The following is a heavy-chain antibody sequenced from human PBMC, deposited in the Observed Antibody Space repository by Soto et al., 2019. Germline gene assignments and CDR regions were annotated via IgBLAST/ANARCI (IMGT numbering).Heavy chain of an antibody. V-gene: IGHV3-23*01. Sequence: EVQLWESGGGLVQPGGSLRLSCAASGFIFNNYALTWVRQSPGKGLEWVSTSGGSGGTTYYADSVKGRFTISRDSSKNTLSLQMNSLRVDDTATYYCARDWTGNTCPCMDVWGQGTTVSVSS. D-gene: IGHD2-8*02. CDR1: GFIFNNYA. CDR3: ARDWTGNTCPCMDV. CDR2: SGGSGGTT. J-gene: IGHJ6*02.